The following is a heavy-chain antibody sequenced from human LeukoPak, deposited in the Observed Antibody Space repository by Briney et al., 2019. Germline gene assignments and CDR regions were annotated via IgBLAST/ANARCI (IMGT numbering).Heavy chain of an antibody. CDR3: ARVRGDFWSGYGYNYYGMDV. V-gene: IGHV7-4-1*02. D-gene: IGHD3-3*01. CDR1: GYTFTSYY. Sequence: ASVKVSCKASGYTFTSYYMHWVRQAPGQGLEWMGWINTNTGNPTYAQGFTGRFVFSLDTSVSTAYLQISSLKAEDTAVYYCARVRGDFWSGYGYNYYGMDVWGQGTTVTVSS. J-gene: IGHJ6*02. CDR2: INTNTGNP.